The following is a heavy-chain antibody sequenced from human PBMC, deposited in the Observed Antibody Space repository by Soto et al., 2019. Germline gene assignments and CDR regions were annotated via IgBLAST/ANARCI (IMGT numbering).Heavy chain of an antibody. CDR3: SSVVSISLDEFDL. CDR1: GFTFSSFE. V-gene: IGHV3-48*03. Sequence: GGSLRLSCAASGFTFSSFEMNWVRQAPGKGLEWVSYISSSGSTIYYADSVKGRFTISRDNAKNSLYLQMNSLRAEDTAVYYCSSVVSISLDEFDLWGQGTMVTVSS. J-gene: IGHJ3*01. CDR2: ISSSGSTI. D-gene: IGHD3-3*01.